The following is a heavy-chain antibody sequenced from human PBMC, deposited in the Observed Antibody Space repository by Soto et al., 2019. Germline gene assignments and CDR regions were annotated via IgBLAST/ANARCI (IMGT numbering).Heavy chain of an antibody. CDR1: GFTFSSYW. CDR3: ARDSYVSGAINKAFDI. D-gene: IGHD3-16*01. Sequence: PGGSLRLSCAASGFTFSSYWMHWVRQAPGEGLVWVSRINTDGSSTSYADSVKGRFTISRDNANDTLHLQMNSLRAEDTAVYYCARDSYVSGAINKAFDIWGQGTMVTVSS. J-gene: IGHJ3*02. V-gene: IGHV3-74*01. CDR2: INTDGSST.